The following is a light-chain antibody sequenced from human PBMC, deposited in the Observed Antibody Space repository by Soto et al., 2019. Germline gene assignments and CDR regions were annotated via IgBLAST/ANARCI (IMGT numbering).Light chain of an antibody. CDR2: EVS. J-gene: IGLJ1*01. CDR3: SSYAGSLYV. Sequence: QSVLTQPPSASGSPGQSVTISCTGTSSDVGGYNYVSWYQQHPGKAPKLMIYEVSKRPSGVPDRFSGSKSGNTASLTVSGLQAGDEADYYCSSYAGSLYVFGTGT. V-gene: IGLV2-8*01. CDR1: SSDVGGYNY.